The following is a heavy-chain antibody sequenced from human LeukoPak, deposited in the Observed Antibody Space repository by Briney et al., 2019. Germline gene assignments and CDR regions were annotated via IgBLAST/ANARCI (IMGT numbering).Heavy chain of an antibody. V-gene: IGHV3-33*01. D-gene: IGHD3-3*01. Sequence: PGGSLRLSCAASGFTFSSYGMHWVRQAPGKGLEWVAVIWYDGSNKYYADSVKGRFTISRDNSKNTLYLQMNSLRAEDTAVYYCARGTRFLEWFRYYYGMDVWGQGTTVTVSS. CDR1: GFTFSSYG. CDR3: ARGTRFLEWFRYYYGMDV. J-gene: IGHJ6*02. CDR2: IWYDGSNK.